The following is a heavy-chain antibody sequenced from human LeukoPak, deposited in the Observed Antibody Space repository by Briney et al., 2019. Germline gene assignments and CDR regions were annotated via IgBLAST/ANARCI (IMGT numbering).Heavy chain of an antibody. CDR3: ARDNAVGLWFGELFRSGWFDP. V-gene: IGHV3-30*04. J-gene: IGHJ5*02. CDR2: ISYVGSNK. Sequence: PGRSLRLSCAASGFTFSSYAMHWVRQAPGKGLAWVAVISYVGSNKYYADSVKGRFTISRDNSKNTLYLQMHSLRAEDTAVYYCARDNAVGLWFGELFRSGWFDPWGQGTLVTVSS. D-gene: IGHD3-10*01. CDR1: GFTFSSYA.